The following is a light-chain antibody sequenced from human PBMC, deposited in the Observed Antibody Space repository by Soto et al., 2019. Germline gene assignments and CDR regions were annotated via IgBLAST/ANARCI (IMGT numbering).Light chain of an antibody. J-gene: IGLJ3*02. V-gene: IGLV2-14*01. CDR2: DVS. CDR1: SSDVGGYNY. CDR3: SSYTSSSTWV. Sequence: QSALTQPASVSGSPGQSITISCTGTSSDVGGYNYVSWYQQHPGKAPKLMIYDVSNRPSGVSNRFSGSKSGNTASLTISGVQGEDEADYYCSSYTSSSTWVFGGGTKLTVL.